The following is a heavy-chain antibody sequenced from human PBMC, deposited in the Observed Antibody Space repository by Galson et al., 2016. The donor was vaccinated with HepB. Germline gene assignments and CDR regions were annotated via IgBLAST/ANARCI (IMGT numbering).Heavy chain of an antibody. J-gene: IGHJ4*02. CDR1: GGFLSNDY. CDR3: ASEASYDFWSGKHFDY. V-gene: IGHV4-59*08. CDR2: IYYSGST. D-gene: IGHD3-3*01. Sequence: LSLTCSISGGFLSNDYWAWIRQPPGKGLEWIGYIYYSGSTNYNPSLKSRVTISIDTSKNQFSLKLSSVTAADTAVYYCASEASYDFWSGKHFDYWGQGTLVIVSS.